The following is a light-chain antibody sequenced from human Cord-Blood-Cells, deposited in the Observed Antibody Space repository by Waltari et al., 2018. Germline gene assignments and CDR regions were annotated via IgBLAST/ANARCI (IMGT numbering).Light chain of an antibody. J-gene: IGKJ2*01. CDR1: TSVLYSSNNKNY. Sequence: DIVMTQSPDSLAVSLGERATIPCTSSTSVLYSSNNKNYLAWYQQKPGQPPKLLIYWASTQESGVPDRFSGSGSGTDFTLTISSLQAEDVAVYYCQQYYSTPYTFGQGTKLEIK. V-gene: IGKV4-1*01. CDR2: WAS. CDR3: QQYYSTPYT.